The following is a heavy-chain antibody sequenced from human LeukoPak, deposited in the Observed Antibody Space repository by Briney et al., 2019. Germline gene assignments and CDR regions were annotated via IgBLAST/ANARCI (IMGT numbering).Heavy chain of an antibody. V-gene: IGHV4-30-4*01. J-gene: IGHJ4*02. CDR1: GGSISSGDYY. D-gene: IGHD4-17*01. Sequence: TTSETLSLTCAVSGGSISSGDYYWSWIRQPPGKGLEWIGYIHYSGSTYYNPSLKSRVTISVDTSKNQFSLKLSSVTAADTAVYYCARGLLHGDYDYWGQGTLVTVSS. CDR2: IHYSGST. CDR3: ARGLLHGDYDY.